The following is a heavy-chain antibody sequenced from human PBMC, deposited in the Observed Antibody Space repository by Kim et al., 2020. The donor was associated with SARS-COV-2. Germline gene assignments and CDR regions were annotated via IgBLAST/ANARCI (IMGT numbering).Heavy chain of an antibody. Sequence: YADSVKGRFTISRDKSRNTVYLQMNSLRAEDTAVYYCAKDGGGDSWYSDYWGQGTQVTVSS. J-gene: IGHJ4*02. D-gene: IGHD2-21*02. V-gene: IGHV3-23*01. CDR3: AKDGGGDSWYSDY.